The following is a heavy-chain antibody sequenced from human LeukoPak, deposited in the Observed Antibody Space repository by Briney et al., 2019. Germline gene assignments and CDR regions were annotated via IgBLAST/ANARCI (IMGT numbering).Heavy chain of an antibody. CDR2: IYYSGST. CDR3: AREVVVVPAATSWGFDL. J-gene: IGHJ2*01. V-gene: IGHV4-30-4*08. Sequence: SQTLSLTCTVSGGSISSGSYYWSWIRQPPGKGLEWIGYIYYSGSTYYNPSLKSRVTISVDTSKNQFSLKLSSVTAADTAVYYCAREVVVVPAATSWGFDLWGRGTLVTVSS. D-gene: IGHD2-2*01. CDR1: GGSISSGSYY.